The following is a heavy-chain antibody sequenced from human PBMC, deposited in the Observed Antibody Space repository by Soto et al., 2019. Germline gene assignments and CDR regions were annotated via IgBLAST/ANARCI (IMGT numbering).Heavy chain of an antibody. CDR1: GGSVSGYY. J-gene: IGHJ6*02. CDR3: ARQDFGDNYYSGMDV. Sequence: SGAPSPNWSIYGGSVSGYYWGWGPQPPGKGLEWIGFIYYSGSTYYNPSLKNRVPISVDTSKNEFSLKLSSVSAADPAVYYYARQDFGDNYYSGMDVWGQGTTVTVSS. CDR2: IYYSGST. D-gene: IGHD4-17*01. V-gene: IGHV4-39*01.